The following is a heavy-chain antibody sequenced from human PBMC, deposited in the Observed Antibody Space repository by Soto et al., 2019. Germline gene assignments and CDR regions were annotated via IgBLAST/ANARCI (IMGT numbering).Heavy chain of an antibody. CDR2: IYYSGST. D-gene: IGHD3-16*01. CDR3: ARVGWGTPDAGYWFDP. J-gene: IGHJ5*02. CDR1: GGSISSYY. Sequence: SETLSLTCTVPGGSISSYYWSWIRQPPGKGLEWIGYIYYSGSTNYNPSLKSRVTISVDTSKNQFSLKLSSVTAADTAVYYCARVGWGTPDAGYWFDPWGQGTLVTVSS. V-gene: IGHV4-59*01.